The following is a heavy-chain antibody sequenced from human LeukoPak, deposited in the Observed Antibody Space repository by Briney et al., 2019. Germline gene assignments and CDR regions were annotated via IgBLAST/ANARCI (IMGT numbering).Heavy chain of an antibody. J-gene: IGHJ4*02. V-gene: IGHV4-30-4*01. CDR3: ARGVIFDQAYFFDY. Sequence: PSQTLSLTCTVSGGSISSGDYYWSWIRQPPGKGLEWIGYIYYSGSTYYNPSLKSRVTISVDTSKNQFSLKLSSVTAADTAVYYCARGVIFDQAYFFDYWGQGTLVTASS. D-gene: IGHD2-21*01. CDR1: GGSISSGDYY. CDR2: IYYSGST.